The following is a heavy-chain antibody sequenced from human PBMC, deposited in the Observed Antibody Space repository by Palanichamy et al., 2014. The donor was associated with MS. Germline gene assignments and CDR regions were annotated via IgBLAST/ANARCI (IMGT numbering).Heavy chain of an antibody. CDR1: RDTFSRHG. J-gene: IGHJ4*02. Sequence: QVQLVQSGAEVKKPGSSMKVSCKASRDTFSRHGLSWVRQAPAEGLEWMGGIIPLFRTPTYAQKFQSRAIITADESTSTAFLEVTSLQSEDTAIYYCAREVIVATTRSYFDSWGPGTLVTVSS. CDR2: IIPLFRTP. CDR3: AREVIVATTRSYFDS. V-gene: IGHV1-69*01. D-gene: IGHD5-12*01.